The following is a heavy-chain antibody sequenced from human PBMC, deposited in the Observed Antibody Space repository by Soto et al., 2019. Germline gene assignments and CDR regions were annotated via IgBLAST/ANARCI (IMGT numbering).Heavy chain of an antibody. Sequence: PSQTLSLTCAISGDSVSSNSAAWNWIRQSPSRGLEWLGRTYYRSKWYNDYAVSVKSRITINPDTSKNQFSLQLNSVTPEDTAVYYCARDSGLGYSSSQNWFDPWGQGTLVTVSS. V-gene: IGHV6-1*01. CDR2: TYYRSKWYN. J-gene: IGHJ5*02. CDR1: GDSVSSNSAA. CDR3: ARDSGLGYSSSQNWFDP. D-gene: IGHD6-13*01.